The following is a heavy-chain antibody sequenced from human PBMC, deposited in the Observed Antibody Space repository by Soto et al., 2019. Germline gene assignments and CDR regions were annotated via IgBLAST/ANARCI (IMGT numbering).Heavy chain of an antibody. CDR2: ISWNSNTI. J-gene: IGHJ3*01. D-gene: IGHD6-13*01. CDR3: VKDSPYSSSWSRAFDL. CDR1: GFTFDDYA. Sequence: DVQLEESGGGLIQPGRSLRLSCAASGFTFDDYAMHWVRQAPGKGLEWVSGISWNSNTIGYAESVKGRFTISRDNAKNSLFLQKKSLRVEETALYYCVKDSPYSSSWSRAFDLWGQGTMVSVSS. V-gene: IGHV3-9*01.